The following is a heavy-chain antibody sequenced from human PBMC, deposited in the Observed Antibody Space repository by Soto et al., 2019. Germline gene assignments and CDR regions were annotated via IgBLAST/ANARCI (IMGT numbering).Heavy chain of an antibody. CDR3: AGWGGHDYNY. V-gene: IGHV3-7*03. D-gene: IGHD4-4*01. J-gene: IGHJ4*02. CDR1: GFTFTDFY. CDR2: IRPDGSET. Sequence: EVQLVQSGGGLVQPGGSLRLSCVASGFTFTDFYMNWVRQAPGKGLEWVANIRPDGSETNYVESVKGRFTTSRDNAKNSLCLQMNSLRADDTAVYYCAGWGGHDYNYWGQGILVTVSS.